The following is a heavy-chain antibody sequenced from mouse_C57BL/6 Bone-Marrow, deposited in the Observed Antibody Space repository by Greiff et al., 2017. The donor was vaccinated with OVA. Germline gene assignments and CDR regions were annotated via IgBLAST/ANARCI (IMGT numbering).Heavy chain of an antibody. CDR2: ISSGSSTI. V-gene: IGHV5-17*01. D-gene: IGHD2-3*01. Sequence: EVHLVESGGGLVKPGGSLKLSCAASGFTFSDYGMHWVRQAPEKGLEWVAYISSGSSTIYYADTVKGRFTISRDNAKNTLFLQMTSLRSEDTAMYYCARTPDGYYRYFDVWGTGTTVTVSS. CDR3: ARTPDGYYRYFDV. CDR1: GFTFSDYG. J-gene: IGHJ1*03.